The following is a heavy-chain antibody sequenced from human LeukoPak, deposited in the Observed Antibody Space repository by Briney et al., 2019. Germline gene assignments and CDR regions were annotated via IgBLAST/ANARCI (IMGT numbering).Heavy chain of an antibody. CDR1: GFSFRSDG. D-gene: IGHD3-16*01. J-gene: IGHJ1*01. CDR3: AKDDDWGRFNH. CDR2: K. V-gene: IGHV3-23*01. Sequence: PGGTLRLSCAASGFSFRSDGMNWVRQAPGKGLEWVSGKDSVRGRFTISRDNFKNTVSLQLNSLRAEDTAMYYCAKDDDWGRFNHWGQGTLVTVSS.